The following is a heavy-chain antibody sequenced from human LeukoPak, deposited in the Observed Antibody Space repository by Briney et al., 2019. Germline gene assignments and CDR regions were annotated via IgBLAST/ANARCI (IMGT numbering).Heavy chain of an antibody. J-gene: IGHJ4*02. V-gene: IGHV3-30*02. CDR2: IRYDGGNQ. CDR3: AKDLRSRIAAAGAPDY. CDR1: GFTFSSYG. Sequence: GGSLRLSCAASGFTFSSYGMHWVRQTPGKGLECVAFIRYDGGNQYYTDSVKGRFTISRDNSKNTIYLQINSLRAEDTAVYYCAKDLRSRIAAAGAPDYWGQGTLVTVSS. D-gene: IGHD6-13*01.